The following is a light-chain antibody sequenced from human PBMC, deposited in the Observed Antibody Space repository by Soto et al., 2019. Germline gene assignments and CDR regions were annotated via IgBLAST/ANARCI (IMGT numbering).Light chain of an antibody. CDR3: QQYGSVPIT. Sequence: EIVLSQSPGTLSLSPGERATLSCRASQSVSTNYLAWYQQKPGQAPRLLIYGASSRATGIPDRFSGSGYGANFTLTISRLEPGDFAVYFCQQYGSVPITFGGGTKVEIK. CDR1: QSVSTNY. J-gene: IGKJ4*01. V-gene: IGKV3-20*01. CDR2: GAS.